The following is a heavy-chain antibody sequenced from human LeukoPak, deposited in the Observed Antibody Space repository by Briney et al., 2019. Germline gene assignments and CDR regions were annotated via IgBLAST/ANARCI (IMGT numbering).Heavy chain of an antibody. Sequence: GASVKVSCKASGYTFTGYYMHWVRQAPGQGLEWMGWINPNSGGTNYAQKFQGRVTMTRDTSISTAYMELSRLRSDDTAVYYCAKGSSSSRPYYFGYWGQGSLVTVSS. D-gene: IGHD6-6*01. V-gene: IGHV1-2*02. J-gene: IGHJ4*02. CDR1: GYTFTGYY. CDR3: AKGSSSSRPYYFGY. CDR2: INPNSGGT.